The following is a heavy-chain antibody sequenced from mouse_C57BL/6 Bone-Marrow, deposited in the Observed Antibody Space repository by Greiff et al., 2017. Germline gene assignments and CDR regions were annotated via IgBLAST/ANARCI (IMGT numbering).Heavy chain of an antibody. CDR3: YYGSSEYYFAY. Sequence: QLQLQQSGAELVRPGASVKLSCKASGYTFTDYYINWVKQRPGQGLEWIARIYPGSGNTYYNEKFKGKATLTAEKSSSTAYMQLSSLTSEDSAVXFCYYGSSEYYFAYWGQGTTLTVSS. CDR1: GYTFTDYY. D-gene: IGHD1-1*01. J-gene: IGHJ2*01. CDR2: IYPGSGNT. V-gene: IGHV1-76*01.